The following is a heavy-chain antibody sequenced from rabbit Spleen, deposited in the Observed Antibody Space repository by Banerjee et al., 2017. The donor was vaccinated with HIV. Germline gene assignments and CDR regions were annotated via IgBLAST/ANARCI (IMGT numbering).Heavy chain of an antibody. CDR1: GVSFSDKDV. J-gene: IGHJ4*01. Sequence: EQLEESGGGLVKPEGSLTLTCKASGVSFSDKDVMCWVRQAPGKGLEWIACINTITGKAVYASWAKGRFIMSRTSSTTVTLQMTSLTAADTATYFCARDAGTGDYIDVYFNLWGPGTLVTVS. CDR3: ARDAGTGDYIDVYFNL. D-gene: IGHD8-1*01. V-gene: IGHV1S45*01. CDR2: INTITGKA.